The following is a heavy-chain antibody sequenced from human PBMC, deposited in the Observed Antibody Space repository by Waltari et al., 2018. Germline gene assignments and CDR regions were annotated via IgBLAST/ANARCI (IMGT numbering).Heavy chain of an antibody. CDR3: ARGQGSGSYMFDDY. CDR2: IYYSGST. CDR1: GGSISSSSYY. D-gene: IGHD1-26*01. V-gene: IGHV4-39*07. Sequence: QLQLQESGPGLVKPSETLSLTCTVSGGSISSSSYYWGWIRQPPGKGLEWIGSIYYSGSTYYNPSLKSRVTISVDTSKNQFSLKLSSVTAADTAVYYCARGQGSGSYMFDDYWGQGTLVTVSS. J-gene: IGHJ4*02.